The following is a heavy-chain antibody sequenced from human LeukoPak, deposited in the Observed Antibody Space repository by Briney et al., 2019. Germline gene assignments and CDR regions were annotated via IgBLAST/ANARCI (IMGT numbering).Heavy chain of an antibody. CDR1: GYTFTSFY. CDR3: ARDSAYSSGPPDY. Sequence: ASVKVSCKASGYTFTSFYMHWVRQAPGQGLEWLGIINPTGGSASSAQKFQGRVTLTRDTSTSTVYMELSSLRSEDTAVYYCARDSAYSSGPPDYWGQGTLVTVSS. V-gene: IGHV1-46*01. J-gene: IGHJ4*02. D-gene: IGHD6-19*01. CDR2: INPTGGSA.